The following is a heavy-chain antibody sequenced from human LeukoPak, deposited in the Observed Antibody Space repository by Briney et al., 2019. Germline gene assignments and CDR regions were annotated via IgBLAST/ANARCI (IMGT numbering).Heavy chain of an antibody. CDR3: ARLGLYYGMDV. CDR1: GGSISSSSYY. V-gene: IGHV4-61*05. J-gene: IGHJ6*02. D-gene: IGHD3/OR15-3a*01. Sequence: SETLSLTCTVSGGSISSSSYYWSWIRQPPGKGLEWIGYIYYSGSTNYNPSLKSRVTISVDTSKNQFSLKLSSVTAADTAVYYCARLGLYYGMDVWGQGTTVTVSS. CDR2: IYYSGST.